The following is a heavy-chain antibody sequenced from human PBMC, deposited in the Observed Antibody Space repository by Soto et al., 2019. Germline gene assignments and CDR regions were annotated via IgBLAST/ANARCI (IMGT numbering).Heavy chain of an antibody. V-gene: IGHV3-66*04. Sequence: EVQLVESGGGLVQPGGSLRLSCAASGFTVSSNYMSWVRQAPGKGLEWVSVIYSGGSTYYADSVKGRFTISRDNSKNTLYLQMNSLRAEDTAVYYCARLMSIGWSHNAFDIWGQGTMVTVSS. D-gene: IGHD6-19*01. CDR1: GFTVSSNY. J-gene: IGHJ3*02. CDR3: ARLMSIGWSHNAFDI. CDR2: IYSGGST.